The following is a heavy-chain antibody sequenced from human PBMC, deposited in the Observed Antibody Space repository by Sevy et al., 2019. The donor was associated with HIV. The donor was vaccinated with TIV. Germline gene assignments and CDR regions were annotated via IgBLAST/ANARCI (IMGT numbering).Heavy chain of an antibody. Sequence: SETLSLTCTVSAGPISAYYWNWIRQPPGKGLEWIGYIHYSGTTNYNPSLKSRVTMSLETSKDQCSLHLSSVTTADTALYYCARAPPVRSGDDSLNWFDPWGQGTLVTVSS. J-gene: IGHJ5*02. CDR3: ARAPPVRSGDDSLNWFDP. CDR2: IHYSGTT. D-gene: IGHD5-12*01. CDR1: AGPISAYY. V-gene: IGHV4-59*01.